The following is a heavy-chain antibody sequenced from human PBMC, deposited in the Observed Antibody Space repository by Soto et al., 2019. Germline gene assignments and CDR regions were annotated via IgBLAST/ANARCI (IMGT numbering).Heavy chain of an antibody. V-gene: IGHV3-30*18. Sequence: QVQLVESGGGAVQPGRSLRLSCAASGFTFDSHGMHWVRQAPGKGLEWVAVISSDGNNKYYADSVKSRFTISRDNFNNILYLQMSSLRAEDTAVYYCAKDLLPNTVTTCGSWGQGTLVTVSS. CDR2: ISSDGNNK. CDR3: AKDLLPNTVTTCGS. D-gene: IGHD4-17*01. J-gene: IGHJ5*02. CDR1: GFTFDSHG.